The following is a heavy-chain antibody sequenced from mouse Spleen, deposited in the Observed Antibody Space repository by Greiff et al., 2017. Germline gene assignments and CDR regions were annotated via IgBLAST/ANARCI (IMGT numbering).Heavy chain of an antibody. J-gene: IGHJ2*01. D-gene: IGHD1-2*01. CDR3: ARHYYGYVTLYFDY. CDR1: GFTFSSYA. Sequence: EVQLVESGGGLVKPGGSLKLSCAASGFTFSSYAMSWVRQTPEKRLEWVASISSGGSTYYPDSVKGRFTISRDNARNTLYLQMSSLRSEDTAMYYCARHYYGYVTLYFDYWGQGTTLTVSS. V-gene: IGHV5-6-5*01. CDR2: ISSGGST.